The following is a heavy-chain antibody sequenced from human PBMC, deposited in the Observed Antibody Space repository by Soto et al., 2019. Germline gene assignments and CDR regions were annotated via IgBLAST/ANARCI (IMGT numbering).Heavy chain of an antibody. V-gene: IGHV4-59*01. D-gene: IGHD6-13*01. CDR3: ARDLAAVPRAFDY. Sequence: LSLTCTVSGGSISSYFYIWVRQPPGKGLEWIGSVYYTGTTDYNPSLKSRVTISVDTSKTQFSLNLRSVTAADTAVYYCARDLAAVPRAFDYWGRGTLVTVSS. J-gene: IGHJ4*02. CDR2: VYYTGTT. CDR1: GGSISSYF.